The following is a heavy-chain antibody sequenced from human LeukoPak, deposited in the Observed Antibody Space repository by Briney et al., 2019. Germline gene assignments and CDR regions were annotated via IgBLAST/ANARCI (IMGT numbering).Heavy chain of an antibody. D-gene: IGHD4-17*01. Sequence: GGSLRLSCAASGFTFSSYAMSWVRQAPGKGLEWVSIISDSGGSTYYADSVKGRFTISRDNSKNMLYLQMNSLRAEDTAVYSCARGTVTAPDYWGQGTLVTVSS. CDR2: ISDSGGST. J-gene: IGHJ4*02. CDR1: GFTFSSYA. CDR3: ARGTVTAPDY. V-gene: IGHV3-23*01.